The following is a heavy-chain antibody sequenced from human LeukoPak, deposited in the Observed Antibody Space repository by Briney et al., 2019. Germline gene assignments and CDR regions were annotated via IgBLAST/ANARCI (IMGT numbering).Heavy chain of an antibody. D-gene: IGHD3-22*01. CDR1: RFTPTEFY. V-gene: IGHV3-11*01. Sequence: GRSLRLSSALSRFTPTEFYISFIPQAPGKGLGWVSYISSSGDTIYYADSVKGRFTISTDNAKNRLPLQMNSLRAEDTAVSYWTRLGSAYSYSDYWGQGTLVTVSP. CDR2: ISSSGDTI. CDR3: TRLGSAYSYSDY. J-gene: IGHJ4*02.